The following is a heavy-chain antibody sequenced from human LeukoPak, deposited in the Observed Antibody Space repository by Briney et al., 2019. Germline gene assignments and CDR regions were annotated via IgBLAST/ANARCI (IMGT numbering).Heavy chain of an antibody. CDR1: GGSISSGGYY. Sequence: PSETLSLTCTVSGGSISSGGYYWSWIRQPPGKGLEWIGYIYYSGSTNYNPSLKSRVTISVDTSKNQFSLKLSSVTAADTAVYYCARGSYDSSGWTPGNFDYWGQGTLVTVSS. D-gene: IGHD3-22*01. J-gene: IGHJ4*02. CDR3: ARGSYDSSGWTPGNFDY. V-gene: IGHV4-61*08. CDR2: IYYSGST.